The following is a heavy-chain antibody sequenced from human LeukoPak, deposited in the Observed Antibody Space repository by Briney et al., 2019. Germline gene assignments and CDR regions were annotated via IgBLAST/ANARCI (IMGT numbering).Heavy chain of an antibody. Sequence: GGSLRLPCAASGFTFSSYSMNWVRQAPGKGLEWVSSISSSSSYIYYADSVKGRFTISRDNAKNSLYLQMNSLRAEDTAVYYCACLWFGELLSPDAFDIWGQGTMVTVSS. CDR3: ACLWFGELLSPDAFDI. V-gene: IGHV3-21*01. D-gene: IGHD3-10*01. CDR2: ISSSSSYI. J-gene: IGHJ3*02. CDR1: GFTFSSYS.